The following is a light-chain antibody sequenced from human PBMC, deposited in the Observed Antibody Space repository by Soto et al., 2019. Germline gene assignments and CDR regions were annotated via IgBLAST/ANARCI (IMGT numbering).Light chain of an antibody. Sequence: QSALTQPASVSGSPGQSITIYCTGTSSDVGGYNYVSWYQQHPGKAPKLMIYEVSNRPSGVSNRFSGSKSGNTASLTISGLQAEDEADYYCSSYTSSSTRRVFGTGTKLTVL. CDR1: SSDVGGYNY. V-gene: IGLV2-14*01. CDR2: EVS. J-gene: IGLJ1*01. CDR3: SSYTSSSTRRV.